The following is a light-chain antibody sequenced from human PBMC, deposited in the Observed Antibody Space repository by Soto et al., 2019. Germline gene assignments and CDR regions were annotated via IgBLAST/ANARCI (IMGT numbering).Light chain of an antibody. V-gene: IGKV3D-7*01. J-gene: IGKJ1*01. Sequence: EVVLTQSPGTVSLSPGERATLSCRTSQSISSSYLAWYQQKPGQAPRLLMYGASTRATETPARFSGSGSGTDFTLTISSLQSEDVAVYYCQQYYTNSWSFGQGTKVDIK. CDR3: QQYYTNSWS. CDR2: GAS. CDR1: QSISSSY.